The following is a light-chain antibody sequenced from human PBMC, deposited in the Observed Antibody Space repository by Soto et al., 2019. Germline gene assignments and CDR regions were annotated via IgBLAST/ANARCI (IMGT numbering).Light chain of an antibody. V-gene: IGLV2-14*03. CDR2: EVS. J-gene: IGLJ1*01. Sequence: QSVLTQPASVSGSPGQSITVSCTGTSSDVGGYNSVSWYQQHPGKPPKLIIYEVSNRPSGVSDRFSGSKSGNTASPTISGLQAEDEADYYCSSYTSTSSYVFATGTKVTAL. CDR1: SSDVGGYNS. CDR3: SSYTSTSSYV.